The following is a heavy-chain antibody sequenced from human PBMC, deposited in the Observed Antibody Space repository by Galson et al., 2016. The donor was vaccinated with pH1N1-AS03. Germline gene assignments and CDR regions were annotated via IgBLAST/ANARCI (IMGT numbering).Heavy chain of an antibody. J-gene: IGHJ6*02. Sequence: SLRLSCAASGFTFSSYGMHWVRQAPGKGLEWVAVISYDGSNKYYADSVKGRFTISRDNSKNTLYLQMKSLRAEDTAVYYCAKDLGTHYYGMDVWGQGTTVPVSS. CDR1: GFTFSSYG. V-gene: IGHV3-30*18. CDR3: AKDLGTHYYGMDV. CDR2: ISYDGSNK.